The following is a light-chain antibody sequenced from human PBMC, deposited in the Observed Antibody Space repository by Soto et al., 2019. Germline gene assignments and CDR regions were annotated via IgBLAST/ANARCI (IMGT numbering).Light chain of an antibody. CDR2: TTN. J-gene: IGLJ1*01. V-gene: IGLV1-44*01. Sequence: QSVLPQPASASGTPGQRATISCCGSNSNIGSDIVNCYQLLPGAAPEVLINTTNQRPSGVPERFSGSKSGTSASLAISGLQSEDEANSSCATWDGGLSATVVYATGPKDTLL. CDR1: NSNIGSDI. CDR3: ATWDGGLSATVV.